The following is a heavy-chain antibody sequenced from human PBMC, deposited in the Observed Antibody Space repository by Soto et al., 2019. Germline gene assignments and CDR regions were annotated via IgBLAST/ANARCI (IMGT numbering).Heavy chain of an antibody. D-gene: IGHD3-16*01. CDR1: GFTFSSYG. Sequence: QVQLVESGGGVVQPGRSLRLSCAVSGFTFSSYGMHWVRQAPGKGLEWVVVIWYDGSNKHYADSVKGRFTISRDNSKNTLYLQMNSLRAEDTAVYYCARAIGGEQPVLDYWGQGTLVTVSS. CDR3: ARAIGGEQPVLDY. J-gene: IGHJ4*02. CDR2: IWYDGSNK. V-gene: IGHV3-33*01.